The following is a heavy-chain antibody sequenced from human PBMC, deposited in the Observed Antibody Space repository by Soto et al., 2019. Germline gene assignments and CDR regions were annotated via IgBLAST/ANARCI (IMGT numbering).Heavy chain of an antibody. CDR2: IIPIFGTA. V-gene: IGHV1-69*06. CDR1: GGTFSSYA. Sequence: SVKVSCKASGGTFSSYAISWVRQAPGQGLEWMGGIIPIFGTANYAQKFQGRVTITADKSTSTAYMELSSLRSEDTAVYYCARPRGANYYYGKDVWGQGTTVTVSS. J-gene: IGHJ6*02. CDR3: ARPRGANYYYGKDV.